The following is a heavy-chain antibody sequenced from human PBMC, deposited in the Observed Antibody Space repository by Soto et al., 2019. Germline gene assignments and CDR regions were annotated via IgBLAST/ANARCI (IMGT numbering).Heavy chain of an antibody. CDR3: ARDFGTMTLDY. Sequence: QVQLVESGGGVVQPGRSLRLSCAASGFTFSSYGMHWVRQAPGKGLEWVAVIWYDGSNKYYADSVKGRFTISRDNSKNTLYLQMNSLRAEDTAVYYCARDFGTMTLDYWGQGTLVTVSS. CDR2: IWYDGSNK. V-gene: IGHV3-33*01. J-gene: IGHJ4*02. CDR1: GFTFSSYG. D-gene: IGHD3-22*01.